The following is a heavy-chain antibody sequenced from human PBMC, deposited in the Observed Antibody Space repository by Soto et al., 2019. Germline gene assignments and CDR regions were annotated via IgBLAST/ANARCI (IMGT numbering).Heavy chain of an antibody. CDR3: ARPMLSGYDKRGFDY. D-gene: IGHD5-12*01. CDR1: GYSFTSYW. CDR2: IYPGDSDT. V-gene: IGHV5-51*01. J-gene: IGHJ4*02. Sequence: PGESLKISCKGSGYSFTSYWIGWVRQMPGKGLEWMGIIYPGDSDTRYSPSFQGQVTISADKSISTAYLQWSSLKASDTAMYYCARPMLSGYDKRGFDYWGQGTLVTVSS.